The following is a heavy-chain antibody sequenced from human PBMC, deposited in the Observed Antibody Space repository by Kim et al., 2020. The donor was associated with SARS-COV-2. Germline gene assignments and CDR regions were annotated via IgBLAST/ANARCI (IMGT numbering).Heavy chain of an antibody. J-gene: IGHJ6*02. CDR2: IYYSGST. V-gene: IGHV4-39*02. CDR3: ARDAFITMIVVAHGYYYSIYV. CDR1: GGTISSSSYY. D-gene: IGHD3-22*01. Sequence: SETLSLTCTVSGGTISSSSYYWGWIGQPPGKGLEWIGSIYYSGSTYYNPSLKSRVTISVDTTNNQFSLKLSPVTDADTAVYYCARDAFITMIVVAHGYYYSIYVWGERTTVTVSS.